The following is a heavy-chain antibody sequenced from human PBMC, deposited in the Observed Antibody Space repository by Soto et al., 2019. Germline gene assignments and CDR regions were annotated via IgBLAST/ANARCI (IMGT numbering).Heavy chain of an antibody. V-gene: IGHV3-15*01. D-gene: IGHD6-6*01. CDR2: IKSKTDGGTT. CDR3: TTGPQGIAARPEVEARSGGFDY. CDR1: GFTFSNAW. Sequence: GGSLRLSCAASGFTFSNAWMSWVRQAPGKGLEWVGRIKSKTDGGTTDYAAPVKGRFTISRDDSKNTLYLQMNSLKTEDTAVYYCTTGPQGIAARPEVEARSGGFDYWGQGTLVTVSS. J-gene: IGHJ4*02.